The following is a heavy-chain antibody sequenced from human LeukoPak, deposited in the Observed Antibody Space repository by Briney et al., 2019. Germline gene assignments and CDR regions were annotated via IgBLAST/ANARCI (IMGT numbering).Heavy chain of an antibody. D-gene: IGHD2-21*01. J-gene: IGHJ3*02. CDR1: GFTFSSFW. CDR3: LTIVETDLDAFDI. Sequence: GGSLRLSCAAAGFTFSSFWMSWVRQAPGKGLEWVSRINPDDGSTSYADSVKGRFTISRDNAKSTLYLQMNSLRAEDTAVYYCLTIVETDLDAFDIWGQGTKVTVSS. CDR2: INPDDGST. V-gene: IGHV3-74*01.